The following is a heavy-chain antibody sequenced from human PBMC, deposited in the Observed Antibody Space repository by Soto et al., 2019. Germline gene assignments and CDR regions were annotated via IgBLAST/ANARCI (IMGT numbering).Heavy chain of an antibody. V-gene: IGHV1-69*01. Sequence: QVQLVQSGAEVKKPGSSLKLSCKTSGVTFSTSGISWVRQGPGQGLEWMGGGIPLFGTPKYARKFEGRVSITADASATPTYMEFSGLRAEDTAVYYCARVSPSICGRGNCYRLDSFFDSWGQESLVVVSS. CDR3: ARVSPSICGRGNCYRLDSFFDS. CDR1: GVTFSTSG. CDR2: GIPLFGTP. D-gene: IGHD2-21*01. J-gene: IGHJ5*01.